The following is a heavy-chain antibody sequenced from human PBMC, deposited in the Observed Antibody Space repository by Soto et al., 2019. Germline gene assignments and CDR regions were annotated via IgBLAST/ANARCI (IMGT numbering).Heavy chain of an antibody. Sequence: GGSLRLSCAASGFTFSSYAMSWVRQAPGKGLEWVSAISGSGGSTYYADSVKGRFTISRDNSKNTLYLQMNSLRAEDTAVYYRAKDNVVVVAATFDYWGQGTLVTVSS. D-gene: IGHD2-15*01. CDR1: GFTFSSYA. CDR3: AKDNVVVVAATFDY. CDR2: ISGSGGST. J-gene: IGHJ4*02. V-gene: IGHV3-23*01.